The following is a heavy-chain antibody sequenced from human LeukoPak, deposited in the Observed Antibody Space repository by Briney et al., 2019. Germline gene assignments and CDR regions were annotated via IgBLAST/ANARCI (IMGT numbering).Heavy chain of an antibody. D-gene: IGHD3-22*01. V-gene: IGHV1-24*01. CDR2: FDPEDGET. J-gene: IGHJ4*02. CDR3: ATDLNYYDSSGYYYGY. Sequence: ASVKVSCKVSGYTLTELSMHWVRQAPGKGLEWMGGFDPEDGETIYAQKFQGRVTMTEDTSTDTAYMELSSLRSEDTAVYYCATDLNYYDSSGYYYGYWGQGTLVTVSS. CDR1: GYTLTELS.